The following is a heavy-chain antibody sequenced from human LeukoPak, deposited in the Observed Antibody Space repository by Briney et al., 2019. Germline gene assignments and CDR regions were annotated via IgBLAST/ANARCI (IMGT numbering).Heavy chain of an antibody. D-gene: IGHD6-6*01. V-gene: IGHV4-34*01. CDR3: ARAPRYSSSFNDY. CDR2: INHSGST. CDR1: GGSFSGYY. J-gene: IGHJ4*02. Sequence: PSETLSLPCAVYGGSFSGYYWSWIRQHPGKGREEFGEINHSGSTTYNPSLKVRVTLSVDMSKNQFSLNLRSVTAADTAVYYCARAPRYSSSFNDYWGQGTLVTVSS.